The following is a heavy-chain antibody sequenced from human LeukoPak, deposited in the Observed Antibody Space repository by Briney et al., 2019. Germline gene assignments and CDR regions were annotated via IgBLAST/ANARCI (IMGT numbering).Heavy chain of an antibody. CDR1: GGSISSSSYY. J-gene: IGHJ3*02. CDR2: IYYSGST. Sequence: SETLSLTCTVSGGSISSSSYYWGWIRQPPGKGLEWIGSIYYSGSTYYNPSLKSRVTISVDTSKNQFSLKLSSVTAADTAVYYCARVDCSGGSCPNAAFDIWGQGTMATVSS. D-gene: IGHD2-15*01. CDR3: ARVDCSGGSCPNAAFDI. V-gene: IGHV4-39*01.